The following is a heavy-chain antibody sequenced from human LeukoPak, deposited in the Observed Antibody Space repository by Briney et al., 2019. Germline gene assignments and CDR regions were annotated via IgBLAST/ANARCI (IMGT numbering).Heavy chain of an antibody. Sequence: GGSLRLSCAASGFTFSSYWMSWVRQAPGKGLEWVGRIKSKTDGGTTDYAAPVKGRFTISRDDSKNTLYLQMNSLKTEDTAVYYCTTRGGSFSIFDYWGQGTLVTVSS. J-gene: IGHJ4*02. CDR3: TTRGGSFSIFDY. CDR2: IKSKTDGGTT. D-gene: IGHD1-26*01. CDR1: GFTFSSYW. V-gene: IGHV3-15*01.